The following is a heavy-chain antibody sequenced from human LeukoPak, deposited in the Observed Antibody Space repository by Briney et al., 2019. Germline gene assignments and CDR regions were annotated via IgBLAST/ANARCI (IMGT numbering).Heavy chain of an antibody. CDR1: GFTFSSYW. J-gene: IGHJ4*02. CDR3: ARDLDYYDSSGFDY. D-gene: IGHD3-22*01. CDR2: ISSSSSYI. V-gene: IGHV3-21*01. Sequence: GGSLRLSCAASGFTFSSYWMTWVRQAPGKGLEWVSSISSSSSYIYYADSVKGRFTISRDNAKNSLYLQMNSLRAEDTAVYYCARDLDYYDSSGFDYWGQGTLVTVSS.